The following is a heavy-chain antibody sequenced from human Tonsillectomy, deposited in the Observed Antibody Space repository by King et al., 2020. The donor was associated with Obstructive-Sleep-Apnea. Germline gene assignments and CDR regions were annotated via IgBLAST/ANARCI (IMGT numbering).Heavy chain of an antibody. J-gene: IGHJ4*02. CDR2: IRYDGSNK. Sequence: QLVQSGGGLVQPGRSLRLSCAASGFTFNSYGMHWVRQAPGKGLEWVAFIRYDGSNKYYADSVKGRFTISRDNSKNTLYLQMNSLRAEDTAVYYCAKDSYVHFDFDYWGQGTLVTVSS. D-gene: IGHD3-16*01. V-gene: IGHV3-30*02. CDR1: GFTFNSYG. CDR3: AKDSYVHFDFDY.